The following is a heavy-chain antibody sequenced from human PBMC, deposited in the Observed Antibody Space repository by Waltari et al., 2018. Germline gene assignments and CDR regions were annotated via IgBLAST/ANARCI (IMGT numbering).Heavy chain of an antibody. D-gene: IGHD1-26*01. J-gene: IGHJ3*01. V-gene: IGHV1-69*12. Sequence: QVQLIQSGAEVKRPGSSVRVSCKVSGGTFSTYTLSWVRQAPGHGLEWMGGIIPIFDKSNYVQRFQGRVTFTADESTSTTYMEVSSLKSDDTAVYYCARDGNHGAFEVWGQGTMVTVSS. CDR2: IIPIFDKS. CDR1: GGTFSTYT. CDR3: ARDGNHGAFEV.